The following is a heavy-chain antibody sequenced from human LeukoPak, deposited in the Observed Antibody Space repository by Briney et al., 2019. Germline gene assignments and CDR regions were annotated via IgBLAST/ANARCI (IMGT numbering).Heavy chain of an antibody. J-gene: IGHJ3*02. Sequence: GPLRLSCAASRFTFSAYTMSWVCQAPGKELLSGSAISSNGDLTYYANSVRGRFTMSRDNSKNTLFLQLDSLRADDMAIYSCARGPQPYDDSGSRAFDIWGQGAMVTVSS. CDR3: ARGPQPYDDSGSRAFDI. CDR1: RFTFSAYT. V-gene: IGHV3-64*01. CDR2: ISSNGDLT. D-gene: IGHD4-17*01.